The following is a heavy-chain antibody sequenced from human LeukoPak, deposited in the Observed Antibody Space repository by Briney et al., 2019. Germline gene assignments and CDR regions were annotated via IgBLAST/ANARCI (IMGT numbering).Heavy chain of an antibody. CDR1: GGSISSYY. J-gene: IGHJ3*02. CDR2: IYYSGST. Sequence: SETLSLTCTVSGGSISSYYWRWIRQPPGKGLEWIGYIYYSGSTNYNPSLKSRVTISVDTSKNQFSLKLSSVTAADTAVYYCARSAVDDAFDIWGQGTMVTVSS. V-gene: IGHV4-59*01. CDR3: ARSAVDDAFDI.